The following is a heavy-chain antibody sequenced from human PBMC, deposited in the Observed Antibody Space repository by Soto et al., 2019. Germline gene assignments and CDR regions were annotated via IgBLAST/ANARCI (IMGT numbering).Heavy chain of an antibody. CDR3: ARDPSGGGYRGLYGMDV. CDR2: ISSSSSYI. D-gene: IGHD3-16*02. CDR1: GFTFSSYS. J-gene: IGHJ6*02. Sequence: ESGGGLVKPGGSLRLSCAASGFTFSSYSMNWVRQAPGKGLEWVSSISSSSSYIYYADSVKGRFTISRDNAKNSLYLQMNSLRAEDTAVYYCARDPSGGGYRGLYGMDVWGQGTTVTVSS. V-gene: IGHV3-21*01.